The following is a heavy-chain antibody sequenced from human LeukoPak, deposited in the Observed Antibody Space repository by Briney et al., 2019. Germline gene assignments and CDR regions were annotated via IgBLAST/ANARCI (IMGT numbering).Heavy chain of an antibody. V-gene: IGHV3-23*01. Sequence: GGSLRLSCAASGFTFSSYAMSWVRQAPGKGLEWVSAISGSGGSTYYADSVKGRFTISRDNSKNTLYLQMNSLRAEDTAVYYCAKAFRPSIAAPLYYFGYWGQGTLVTVSS. J-gene: IGHJ4*02. D-gene: IGHD6-6*01. CDR3: AKAFRPSIAAPLYYFGY. CDR1: GFTFSSYA. CDR2: ISGSGGST.